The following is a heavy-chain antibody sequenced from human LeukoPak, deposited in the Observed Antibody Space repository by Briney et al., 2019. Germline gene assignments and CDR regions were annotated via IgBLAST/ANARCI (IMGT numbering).Heavy chain of an antibody. J-gene: IGHJ4*02. CDR3: TKDLHNWNDGDYFDS. Sequence: GGSLRLSCAASGFNFRNNAMSWVRQAPGKGLEWVSAISGSGGATYYADSVKGRFTISRDHSENTLFLQMNSLRAEDTALYYCTKDLHNWNDGDYFDSWGQGTLVTVSS. CDR2: ISGSGGAT. V-gene: IGHV3-23*01. CDR1: GFNFRNNA. D-gene: IGHD1-20*01.